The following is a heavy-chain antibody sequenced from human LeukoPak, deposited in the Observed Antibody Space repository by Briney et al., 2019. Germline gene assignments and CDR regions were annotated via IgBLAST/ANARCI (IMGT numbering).Heavy chain of an antibody. Sequence: GESLRISCKGSGYSFTSYWISWVRQMPGKGLEWMGRIDPSDSYTNYSPSFQGHVTISADKSISTAYLQWSSLKASDTAMYYCARLTVVVPAAHYYYGMDVWGKGTTVTVSS. D-gene: IGHD2-2*01. V-gene: IGHV5-10-1*01. J-gene: IGHJ6*04. CDR2: IDPSDSYT. CDR1: GYSFTSYW. CDR3: ARLTVVVPAAHYYYGMDV.